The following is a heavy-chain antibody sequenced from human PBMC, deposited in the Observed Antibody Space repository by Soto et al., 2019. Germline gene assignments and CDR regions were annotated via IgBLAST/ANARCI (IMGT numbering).Heavy chain of an antibody. CDR3: AQGGGYCSGGNCYFDS. CDR2: IRWNGDDM. D-gene: IGHD2-15*01. CDR1: GFPFQHYA. Sequence: EVQLVESGGGLVQPGRSLRLSCAASGFPFQHYAMHWVRRSPGKGLEWVSGIRWNGDDMGYADSVRGRFTISRDNAKNSLYLQMSSLRAEDTAFYYCAQGGGYCSGGNCYFDSWGQGTLVTVSS. J-gene: IGHJ4*02. V-gene: IGHV3-9*01.